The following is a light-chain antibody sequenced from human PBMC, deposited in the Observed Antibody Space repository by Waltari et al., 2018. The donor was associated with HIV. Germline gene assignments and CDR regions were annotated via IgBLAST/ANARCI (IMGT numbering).Light chain of an antibody. V-gene: IGLV1-47*02. J-gene: IGLJ1*01. CDR2: SNN. Sequence: QSVLTQPPSASGTPGQRVTISCSGARSDIGSNYLYCYQQLPGTAPKLLIYSNNQRPSGVPDRFSAAKSGPSASLAISGLRSEDEADYYCAAWDVSLRGAYVFGTGTKVAVL. CDR3: AAWDVSLRGAYV. CDR1: RSDIGSNY.